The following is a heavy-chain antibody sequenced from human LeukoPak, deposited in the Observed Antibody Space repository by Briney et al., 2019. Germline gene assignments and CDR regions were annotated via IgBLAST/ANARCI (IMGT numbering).Heavy chain of an antibody. CDR3: ARDRASSSRDPDY. Sequence: ASVKVSCKASGYTFTGYYMHWVRQAPGQGLEWMGWINPNSGGTNYAQKFQGRVTMTRDTSISTAYMELSRLRSDDTAVYYCARDRASSSRDPDYWGQGTLVTVSS. CDR2: INPNSGGT. CDR1: GYTFTGYY. V-gene: IGHV1-2*02. J-gene: IGHJ4*02. D-gene: IGHD6-6*01.